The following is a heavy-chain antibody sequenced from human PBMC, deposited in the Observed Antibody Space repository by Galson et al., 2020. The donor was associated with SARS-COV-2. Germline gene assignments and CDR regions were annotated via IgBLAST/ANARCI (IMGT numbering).Heavy chain of an antibody. CDR2: ISAYNGNT. V-gene: IGHV1-18*01. CDR1: GYTFTSYG. CDR3: ARGGGYSGYDDCWFDP. D-gene: IGHD5-12*01. J-gene: IGHJ5*02. Sequence: GESLKISCKASGYTFTSYGISWVRQAPGQGLEWMGWISAYNGNTNYAQKLQGRVTMTTDTSTSTAYMELRSLRSDDTAVYYCARGGGYSGYDDCWFDPWGQGTLVTVSS.